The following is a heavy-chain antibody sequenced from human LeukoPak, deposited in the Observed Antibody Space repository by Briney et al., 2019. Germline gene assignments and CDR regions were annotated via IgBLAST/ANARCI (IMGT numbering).Heavy chain of an antibody. CDR1: GGSFSGYY. J-gene: IGHJ3*02. CDR3: ARECRYYYDSSGYYGSAAFDI. Sequence: SETLSLTCAVYGGSFSGYYWSWIRQPPGKGLEWIGEINHSGSTNYNPSLKSRVTISVDTSKNQFSLKLSSVTAADTAVYYCARECRYYYDSSGYYGSAAFDIWGQGTMVTVSS. D-gene: IGHD3-22*01. CDR2: INHSGST. V-gene: IGHV4-34*01.